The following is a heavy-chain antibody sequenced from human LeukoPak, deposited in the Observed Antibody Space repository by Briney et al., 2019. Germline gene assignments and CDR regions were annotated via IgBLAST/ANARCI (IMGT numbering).Heavy chain of an antibody. D-gene: IGHD2-2*01. Sequence: ASVKVSCKASGYTFTSYGISWVRQAPGQGLEWMGWISAYNGNTNYAQKLQGRVTMTTDTSTSTAYMELRSLRSDDTAVYYCARDWDLGYCSSTSCYKNHAFDIWGQGTVVTVSS. CDR1: GYTFTSYG. CDR3: ARDWDLGYCSSTSCYKNHAFDI. J-gene: IGHJ3*02. V-gene: IGHV1-18*01. CDR2: ISAYNGNT.